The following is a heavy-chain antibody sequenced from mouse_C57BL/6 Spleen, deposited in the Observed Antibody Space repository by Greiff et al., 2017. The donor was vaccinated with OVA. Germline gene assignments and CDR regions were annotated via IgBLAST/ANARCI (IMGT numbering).Heavy chain of an antibody. CDR2: IHPNSGST. CDR1: GYTFTSYW. V-gene: IGHV1-64*01. CDR3: AREGPYWYGMDY. J-gene: IGHJ4*01. D-gene: IGHD6-5*01. Sequence: VQLQQPGAELVKPGASVKLSCKASGYTFTSYWMHWVKQRPGQGLEWIGMIHPNSGSTNYNEKFKSKATLTVDKSSSTAYMQLSSLTSEDSAVYYCAREGPYWYGMDYWGQGTSVTVSS.